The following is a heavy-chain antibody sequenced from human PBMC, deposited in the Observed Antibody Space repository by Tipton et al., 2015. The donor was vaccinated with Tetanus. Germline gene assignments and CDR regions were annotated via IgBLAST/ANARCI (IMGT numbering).Heavy chain of an antibody. CDR3: ARGGSYSYGPRGFDL. Sequence: GLVKPSETLSLTCIVSGGSLRSSDYYGAWVRQSPVKGLEWIGSVSYSGRTYYNPSLKSRVTISVDTPKNQFSLKLTSLTVADTAVYYCARGGSYSYGPRGFDLWGRGTLVTVSS. D-gene: IGHD5-18*01. V-gene: IGHV4-39*07. CDR1: GGSLRSSDYY. CDR2: VSYSGRT. J-gene: IGHJ2*01.